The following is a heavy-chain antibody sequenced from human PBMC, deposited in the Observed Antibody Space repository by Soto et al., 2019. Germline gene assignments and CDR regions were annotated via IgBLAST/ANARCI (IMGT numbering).Heavy chain of an antibody. Sequence: QVQLVQSGAEVKNPGASVKVSCKTSGYTFTKYGVGWVRQAPGQGLELMGWISGSSGNANYAEKVQGRITLTTDTSTSTAYIELRSIRSDDTAVYYCAREMAGLGGEYDYWGQGTLVTVSS. J-gene: IGHJ4*02. CDR3: AREMAGLGGEYDY. CDR1: GYTFTKYG. CDR2: ISGSSGNA. V-gene: IGHV1-18*01. D-gene: IGHD3-16*01.